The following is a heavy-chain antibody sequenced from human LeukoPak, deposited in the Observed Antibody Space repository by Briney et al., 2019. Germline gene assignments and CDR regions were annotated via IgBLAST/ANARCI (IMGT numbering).Heavy chain of an antibody. CDR1: GGSISSSSYY. D-gene: IGHD1-26*01. Sequence: PETLSLTCTVSGGSISSSSYYWGWIRQPPGKGLEWIGSIYYSGSTYYNPSLKSRVTISVDTSKNQFSLKLSSVTAADTAVYYCAGGYKWELRTFDYWGQGTLVTVSS. CDR2: IYYSGST. J-gene: IGHJ4*02. V-gene: IGHV4-39*01. CDR3: AGGYKWELRTFDY.